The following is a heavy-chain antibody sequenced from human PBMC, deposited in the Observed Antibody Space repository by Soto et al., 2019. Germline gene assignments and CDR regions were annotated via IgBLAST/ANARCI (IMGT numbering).Heavy chain of an antibody. CDR2: IYPGDSDT. D-gene: IGHD2-15*01. CDR3: ARLGGDCSGGSCSPRGDYYYYGMDV. J-gene: IGHJ6*02. V-gene: IGHV5-51*01. Sequence: ESLKISCKGSGYSFTSYWIGWVRQMPGKGLEWMGIIYPGDSDTRYSPSFQGQVTISADKSISTAYLQWSSLKASDTAMYYCARLGGDCSGGSCSPRGDYYYYGMDVWGQGTTVTVS. CDR1: GYSFTSYW.